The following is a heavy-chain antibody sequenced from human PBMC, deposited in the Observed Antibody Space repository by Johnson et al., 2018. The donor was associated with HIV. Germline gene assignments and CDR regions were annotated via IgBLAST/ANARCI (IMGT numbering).Heavy chain of an antibody. Sequence: EVQLVESGGGLVKPGGSLRLSCAASGFTFSNAWMNWVRQAPGKGLEWVGRIKSKTDGGSTYYADSVKGRFTISRDNSKNSLYLQMNNLRDEDTAVYYCAKNQLLRYDAFNFWGQGTMVTVSS. CDR3: AKNQLLRYDAFNF. CDR2: IKSKTDGGST. D-gene: IGHD3-22*01. CDR1: GFTFSNAW. V-gene: IGHV3-15*01. J-gene: IGHJ3*01.